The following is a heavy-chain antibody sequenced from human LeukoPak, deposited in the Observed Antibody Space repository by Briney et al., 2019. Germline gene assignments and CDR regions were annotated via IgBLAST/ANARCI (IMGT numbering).Heavy chain of an antibody. V-gene: IGHV4-39*01. Sequence: PSETLSLTCTVSGGSISSSSYYWGWIRQPPGKGLEWIGSIYYSGSTYYNPSLKSRVTISVDTSKNQFSLKLSSVTAADTAVYYCARQRDSSSFFDYFDYWGQGTLVTVSS. CDR2: IYYSGST. D-gene: IGHD6-13*01. J-gene: IGHJ4*02. CDR3: ARQRDSSSFFDYFDY. CDR1: GGSISSSSYY.